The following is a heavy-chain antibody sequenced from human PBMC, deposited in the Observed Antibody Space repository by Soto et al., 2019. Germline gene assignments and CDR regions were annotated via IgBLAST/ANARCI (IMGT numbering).Heavy chain of an antibody. Sequence: SETLSLTCTVSGGSISSSSYYWGWIRQPPGKGLEWIGSIYYSGSTYYNPSLKSRVTISVDTSKNQFSLKLSSVTAADTAVYYCARPKIAFYHWSDPWGQGTLVSVSS. D-gene: IGHD3-3*02. CDR1: GGSISSSSYY. V-gene: IGHV4-39*01. CDR2: IYYSGST. J-gene: IGHJ5*02. CDR3: ARPKIAFYHWSDP.